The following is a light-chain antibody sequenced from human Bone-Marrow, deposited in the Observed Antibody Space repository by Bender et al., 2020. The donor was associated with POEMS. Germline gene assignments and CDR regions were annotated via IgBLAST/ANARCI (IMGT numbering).Light chain of an antibody. CDR1: SSDLGRYSY. J-gene: IGLJ3*02. V-gene: IGLV2-14*03. CDR2: DVS. CDR3: QSYDNSLGGWV. Sequence: QSVLTQPPSVSGSPGQSITISCTGTSSDLGRYSYVSWYQQHPGKAPKLMIYDVSNRPSGISNRFSGSKSGNTASLAITGLQAEDEGDYYCQSYDNSLGGWVFGGGTKLTVL.